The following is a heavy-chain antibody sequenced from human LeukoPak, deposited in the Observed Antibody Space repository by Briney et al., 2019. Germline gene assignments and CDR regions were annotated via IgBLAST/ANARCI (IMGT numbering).Heavy chain of an antibody. J-gene: IGHJ4*02. CDR3: ARVSIAVAGRLFDY. CDR1: GGSISSYY. Sequence: SETLSLTCTVSGGSISSYYWSWIRQPPGKGLEWIGYIYYSGSTNYNPSLKSRVTISVDTSKNQFSLKLSSVTAADTAVHYCARVSIAVAGRLFDYWGQGTLVTVSS. D-gene: IGHD6-19*01. V-gene: IGHV4-59*01. CDR2: IYYSGST.